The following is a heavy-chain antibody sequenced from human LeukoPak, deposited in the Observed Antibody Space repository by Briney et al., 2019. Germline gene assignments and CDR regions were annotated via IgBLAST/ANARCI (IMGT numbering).Heavy chain of an antibody. CDR3: ARIAAAGTLDY. CDR2: ISSSSSTI. V-gene: IGHV3-48*01. Sequence: PGGSLRLSCAATGFTFSSYSMNWVRQAPGKGLEWVSYISSSSSTIYYADSVKGRFTISRDNAKNSLYLQVNSLRAEDTAVYYCARIAAAGTLDYWGQGTLVTVSS. D-gene: IGHD6-13*01. CDR1: GFTFSSYS. J-gene: IGHJ4*02.